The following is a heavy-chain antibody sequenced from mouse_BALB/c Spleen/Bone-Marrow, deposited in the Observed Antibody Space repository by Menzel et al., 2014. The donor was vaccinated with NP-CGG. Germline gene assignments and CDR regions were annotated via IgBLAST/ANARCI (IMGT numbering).Heavy chain of an antibody. CDR2: IWSGGST. D-gene: IGHD1-2*01. J-gene: IGHJ4*01. CDR1: GFSLTSYG. Sequence: VQLQQSGPGLVQPSQRLSIPCTVSGFSLTSYGVHWVRQSPGKGLEWLGVIWSGGSTDYNAAFISRLSISKDNSKSQVFFKMNSLQANDTAIYYCASTTALYYYAMDYWGQGTSVTVSS. CDR3: ASTTALYYYAMDY. V-gene: IGHV2-2*02.